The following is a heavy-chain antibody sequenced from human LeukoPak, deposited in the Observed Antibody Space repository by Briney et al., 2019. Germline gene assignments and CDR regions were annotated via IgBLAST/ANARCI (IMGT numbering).Heavy chain of an antibody. Sequence: GGSLRLSCAASGFTFSSDAMSWVRQAPGKGLEWVSAISGSGGSTYYADSVTGRFTISRDNSKNTLYLQMNSLRAEDTAVYYCAQDPLSSGRKLETGVTSGFDYWGQGTLVTVSS. CDR2: ISGSGGST. V-gene: IGHV3-23*01. D-gene: IGHD1-26*01. CDR1: GFTFSSDA. J-gene: IGHJ4*02. CDR3: AQDPLSSGRKLETGVTSGFDY.